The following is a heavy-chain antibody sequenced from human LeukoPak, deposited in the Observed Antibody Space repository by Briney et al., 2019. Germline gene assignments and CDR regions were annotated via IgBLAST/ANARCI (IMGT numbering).Heavy chain of an antibody. J-gene: IGHJ4*02. CDR2: IYSGGTT. V-gene: IGHV3-53*01. D-gene: IGHD6-19*01. CDR1: GXTVSSNH. Sequence: GGSLRLSCAASGXTVSSNHMSWVRQAPGKGLESVSVIYSGGTTHYADSVKGRFTISRDNAKNSLYLQMNSLRAEDTAVYYCARPGIAVAGEFFDYWGQGTLVTVSS. CDR3: ARPGIAVAGEFFDY.